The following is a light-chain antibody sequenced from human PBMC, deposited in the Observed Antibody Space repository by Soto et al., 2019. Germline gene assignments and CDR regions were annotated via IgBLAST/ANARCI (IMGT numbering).Light chain of an antibody. J-gene: IGKJ1*01. CDR3: QQYHSSST. CDR2: GAT. Sequence: DIQMTQSPSTLSASVGDRVTITCRASETISNWLAWYQQKPGKAPKILIYGATSLESGVPSRFSGSRSGTGFTLTISSLQPDDFATYYCQQYHSSSTFGQGTNVEVK. CDR1: ETISNW. V-gene: IGKV1-5*01.